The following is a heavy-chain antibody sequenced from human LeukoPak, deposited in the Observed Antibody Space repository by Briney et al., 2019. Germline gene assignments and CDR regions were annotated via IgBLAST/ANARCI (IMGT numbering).Heavy chain of an antibody. CDR1: GYTFSNFG. D-gene: IGHD3-16*01. V-gene: IGHV1-18*01. Sequence: ASVKVSCKASGYTFSNFGLTWVRQAPGQGLEWMGWISAYNGNTNYAQKLQGRVTMTTDTSTSTAYMELRSLRSDDTAVYYCARDSVWEKVYIIYWGQGTLVTVSS. J-gene: IGHJ4*02. CDR3: ARDSVWEKVYIIY. CDR2: ISAYNGNT.